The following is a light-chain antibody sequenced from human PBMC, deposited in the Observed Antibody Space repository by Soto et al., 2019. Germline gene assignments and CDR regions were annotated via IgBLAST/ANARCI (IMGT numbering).Light chain of an antibody. Sequence: DIVMTQSPDSLAVSLGERATINCKSSQSVLYSSNNKNYLAWYQQKPGQPPKLLIYWASTRESGVPDRFSGSGSSTDFTLTISSLQAEDVAVYYCQQYYSTPITFGQGTRLESK. J-gene: IGKJ5*01. CDR3: QQYYSTPIT. CDR1: QSVLYSSNNKNY. V-gene: IGKV4-1*01. CDR2: WAS.